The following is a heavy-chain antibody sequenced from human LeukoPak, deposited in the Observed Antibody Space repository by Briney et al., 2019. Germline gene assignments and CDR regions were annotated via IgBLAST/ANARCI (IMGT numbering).Heavy chain of an antibody. V-gene: IGHV4-59*12. CDR1: GGSISSYY. D-gene: IGHD3-22*01. J-gene: IGHJ4*02. CDR2: IYYSGST. CDR3: ARVGGYYYDSSGYYQY. Sequence: PSETLSLTCTVSGGSISSYYWSWIRQPPGKGLEWIGYIYYSGSTNYNPSLKSRVTISVDTSKNQFSLKLSSVTAADTAVYYCARVGGYYYDSSGYYQYWGQGTLVTVSS.